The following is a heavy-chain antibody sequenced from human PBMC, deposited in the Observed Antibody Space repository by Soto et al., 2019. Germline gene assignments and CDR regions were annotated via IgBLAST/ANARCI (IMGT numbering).Heavy chain of an antibody. Sequence: TFRNFGMHWVRQAPGKGLEWVAVISYDGSNKYYADSVKGRFTISRDNSKNTLYLQMNSLRAEDTAQYYWENGLGVWGEGILLTVHS. J-gene: IGHJ4*02. CDR3: ENGLGV. V-gene: IGHV3-30*18. CDR1: TFRNFG. CDR2: ISYDGSNK.